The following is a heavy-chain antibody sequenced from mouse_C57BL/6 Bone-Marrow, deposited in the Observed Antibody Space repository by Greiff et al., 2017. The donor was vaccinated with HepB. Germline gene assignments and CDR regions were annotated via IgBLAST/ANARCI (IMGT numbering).Heavy chain of an antibody. J-gene: IGHJ4*01. V-gene: IGHV10-1*01. Sequence: EVQLQESGGGLVQPKGSLKLSCAASGFSFNTYAMNWVRQAPGKGLEWVARIRSKSNNYATYYADSVKDRFTISRDDSESMLYLQMYNLHTDYTAMYYFVRPRDYYAMDYWGPGTSVTVSS. CDR2: IRSKSNNYAT. CDR3: VRPRDYYAMDY. CDR1: GFSFNTYA.